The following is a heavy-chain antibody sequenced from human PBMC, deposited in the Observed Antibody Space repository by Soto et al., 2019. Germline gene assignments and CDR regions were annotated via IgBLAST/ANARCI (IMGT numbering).Heavy chain of an antibody. CDR2: IRGDGTDI. CDR1: GFDFNRFT. Sequence: EVQLVQSGGRVVPPGGSLRISCAASGFDFNRFTMHWVRQTPERGLEWVSYIRGDGTDIRYADSVRGRFTISRDNTKNSLYLQMYSLTTEDTALYYCAKERDGGGVCFYFDFWGQGALVTVSS. D-gene: IGHD2-21*01. V-gene: IGHV3-43*01. J-gene: IGHJ4*02. CDR3: AKERDGGGVCFYFDF.